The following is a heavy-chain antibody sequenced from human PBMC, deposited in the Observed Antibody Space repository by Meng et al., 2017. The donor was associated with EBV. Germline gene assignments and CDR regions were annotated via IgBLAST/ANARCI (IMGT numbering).Heavy chain of an antibody. D-gene: IGHD6-13*01. CDR2: IIPIFGTA. CDR1: GGTFSSYA. Sequence: QGRLVQCGAEGKKPGSSVKVSCKASGGTFSSYAISWVRQAPGQGLEWMGGIIPIFGTANYAQKFQGRVTITADESTSTAYMELSSLRSEDTAVYYCARGYRGSSWYLGYWGQGTLVTVSS. CDR3: ARGYRGSSWYLGY. V-gene: IGHV1-69*01. J-gene: IGHJ4*02.